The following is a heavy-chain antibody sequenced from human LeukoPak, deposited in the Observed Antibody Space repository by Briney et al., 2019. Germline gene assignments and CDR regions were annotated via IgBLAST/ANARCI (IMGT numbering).Heavy chain of an antibody. V-gene: IGHV3-74*01. CDR3: ARVAGGTTFDY. CDR2: INIDGSIT. D-gene: IGHD1-1*01. CDR1: GFSLSSYW. Sequence: GGSLRLSCAASGFSLSSYWMHWVRQAPGKGLVWASRINIDGSITTYADSVKGRFTISRDTAKNTLYLQMNSLRAEDTAVYYCARVAGGTTFDYWGQGGLVTVSS. J-gene: IGHJ4*02.